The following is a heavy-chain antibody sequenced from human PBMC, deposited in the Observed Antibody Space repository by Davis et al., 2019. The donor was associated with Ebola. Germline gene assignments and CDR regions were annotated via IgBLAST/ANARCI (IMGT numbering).Heavy chain of an antibody. J-gene: IGHJ4*02. CDR1: GGSISSTSYY. Sequence: PSETLSLTCTVSGGSISSTSYYWGWIRQSPGKGLEWIGTIYYNGATQYNPSLKSRTTISVDTSKNQFSLKLTSVTAADTAVYYCAIEGRQHLTGANYWGPGTVVTVS. V-gene: IGHV4-39*07. D-gene: IGHD1-1*01. CDR3: AIEGRQHLTGANY. CDR2: IYYNGAT.